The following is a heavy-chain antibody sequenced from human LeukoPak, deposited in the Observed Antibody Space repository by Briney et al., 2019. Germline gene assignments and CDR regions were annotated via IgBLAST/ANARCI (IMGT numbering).Heavy chain of an antibody. CDR2: IYYSGST. Sequence: SETLSLTCTVSGGSISSSSYYWGWIRQPPGKGLEWIGSIYYSGSTYYNPSLKSRVTISVDTSKNQFSLKLSSVTAADTAVYYCARLLAGDQGLDYWGQGTLVTVSS. CDR1: GGSISSSSYY. D-gene: IGHD7-27*01. V-gene: IGHV4-39*01. J-gene: IGHJ4*02. CDR3: ARLLAGDQGLDY.